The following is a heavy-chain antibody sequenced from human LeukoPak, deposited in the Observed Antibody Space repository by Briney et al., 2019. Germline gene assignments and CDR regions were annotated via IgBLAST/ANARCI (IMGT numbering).Heavy chain of an antibody. CDR2: ISYSGNT. J-gene: IGHJ4*02. D-gene: IGHD2-2*01. CDR1: GGSISSSSYY. Sequence: SETLSLTCTVSGGSISSSSYYWSWVRQPPGKGLEWIASISYSGNTHYNPSLKSRVTISVDTSKNQFSLKLTSVTAADTAVYYCARRRSSCCPFRYYFDYWGQGTLVTVSS. V-gene: IGHV4-39*01. CDR3: ARRRSSCCPFRYYFDY.